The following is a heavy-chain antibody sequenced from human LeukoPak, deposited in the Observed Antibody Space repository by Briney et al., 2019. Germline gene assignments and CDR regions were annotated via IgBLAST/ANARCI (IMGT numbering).Heavy chain of an antibody. J-gene: IGHJ6*03. CDR1: GFTFSSYW. V-gene: IGHV3-7*01. CDR2: IKQDGSGK. Sequence: GGSLRLSCAASGFTFSSYWMSWVRQAPGKRLEWVANIKQDGSGKYYVDSVKGRFTISRDNAKNSLYLQMNSLRAEDTAVYYCARVRDCSSTSCYAFHYYYYYMDVWGKGTTVTVSS. D-gene: IGHD2-2*01. CDR3: ARVRDCSSTSCYAFHYYYYYMDV.